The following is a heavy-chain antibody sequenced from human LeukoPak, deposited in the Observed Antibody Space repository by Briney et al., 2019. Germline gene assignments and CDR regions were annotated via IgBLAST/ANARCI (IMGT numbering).Heavy chain of an antibody. J-gene: IGHJ6*02. V-gene: IGHV1-46*01. D-gene: IGHD2-2*01. CDR3: ARDLRRAGYCSSTSCPSIIYGMDV. CDR1: GYTFTSYY. Sequence: ASVKVSCKASGYTFTSYYMHWVRQAPGQGLEWMGIINPSGGSTSNAQKFQGRVTMTRDTSTSTVYMELSSLRSEDTAVYYCARDLRRAGYCSSTSCPSIIYGMDVWGQGTTVTVSS. CDR2: INPSGGST.